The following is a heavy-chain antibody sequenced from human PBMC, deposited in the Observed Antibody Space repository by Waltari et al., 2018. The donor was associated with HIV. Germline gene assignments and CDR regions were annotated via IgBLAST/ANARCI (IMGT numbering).Heavy chain of an antibody. D-gene: IGHD6-19*01. J-gene: IGHJ1*01. CDR1: GYSISSGYD. Sequence: QVQLQESGQGLVKPSETPSLTCAVSGYSISSGYDWGCIRRPPGKGLEGIGSIHHSGVTYDNPALKSRLSISAGMSKSHCSLRSSSVTAADTAVYYCGRGDDPVATSEHWGQRILVTIS. V-gene: IGHV4-38-2*01. CDR2: IHHSGVT. CDR3: GRGDDPVATSEH.